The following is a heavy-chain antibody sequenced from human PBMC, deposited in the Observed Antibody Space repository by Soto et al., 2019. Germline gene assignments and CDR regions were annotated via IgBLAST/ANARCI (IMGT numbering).Heavy chain of an antibody. CDR2: ISAYNGNT. CDR1: GYTFSSYG. Sequence: ASVKVSCKASGYTFSSYGISWVRQAPGQGLEWMGWISAYNGNTNYPQKLPRRATMTTDTSTSTAYMELRSLRSDDTAVYYCARAARIAAAGTQLYYYYSGMDVWGQGTTVTVSS. CDR3: ARAARIAAAGTQLYYYYSGMDV. J-gene: IGHJ6*02. V-gene: IGHV1-18*01. D-gene: IGHD6-13*01.